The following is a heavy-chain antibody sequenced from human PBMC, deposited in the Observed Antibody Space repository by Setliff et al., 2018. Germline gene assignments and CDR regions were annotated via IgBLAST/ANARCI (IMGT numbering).Heavy chain of an antibody. V-gene: IGHV4-34*01. Sequence: SETLSLTCGVYGGGGSFSNYYWSWIRQPPGKGLEWIGEISPVGSTNYNPSLRSRVTMSLNASKNRFSLNLTSVTAADTAVYCCATSGFCSSGSCYSFDDWGQGALVTVSS. CDR1: GGGGSFSNYY. CDR2: ISPVGST. J-gene: IGHJ4*02. CDR3: ATSGFCSSGSCYSFDD. D-gene: IGHD2-15*01.